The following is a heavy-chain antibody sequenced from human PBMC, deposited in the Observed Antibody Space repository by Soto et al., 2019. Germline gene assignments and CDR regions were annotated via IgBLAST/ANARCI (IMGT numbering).Heavy chain of an antibody. D-gene: IGHD1-26*01. CDR1: GNTFINYA. CDR3: VATHGAASSPRD. V-gene: IGHV1-18*01. CDR2: VAAYDGGT. J-gene: IGHJ4*02. Sequence: VQLVQSGTEVKKPGASVKVSCKSSGNTFINYAFSWVRQAPGEGLEYMGMVAAYDGGTRYTQKCRGRVSMTTDTSASSAYMELRSLSIADTAGYYCVATHGAASSPRDWGQGTLVIVSS.